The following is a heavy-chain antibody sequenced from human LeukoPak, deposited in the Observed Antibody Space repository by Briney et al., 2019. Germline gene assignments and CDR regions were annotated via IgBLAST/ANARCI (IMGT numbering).Heavy chain of an antibody. CDR2: IIPIFGIA. D-gene: IGHD5/OR15-5a*01. V-gene: IGHV1-69*04. Sequence: SVKLSCKASGGTLSSYAISWVRQAPGQGLEWMGRIIPIFGIANYAQKFQGRVTITADKSTSTAHMELSSLRSEDTAVYYCARSTLGIDYWGQGTLVTVSS. CDR1: GGTLSSYA. J-gene: IGHJ4*02. CDR3: ARSTLGIDY.